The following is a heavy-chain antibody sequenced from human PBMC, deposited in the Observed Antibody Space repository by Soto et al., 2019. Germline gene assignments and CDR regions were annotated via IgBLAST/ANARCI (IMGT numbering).Heavy chain of an antibody. Sequence: PGVSLRLSCAASGFTFSSYAMSWVRQAPGKGLEWVSAISGSGGSTYYADSVKGRFTISRDNSKNTLYLQMNSLRAEDTAVYYCAKDTYYGSGTYYNFDPMPLYWGQGTLVTVSS. V-gene: IGHV3-23*01. CDR2: ISGSGGST. J-gene: IGHJ4*02. CDR1: GFTFSSYA. D-gene: IGHD3-10*01. CDR3: AKDTYYGSGTYYNFDPMPLY.